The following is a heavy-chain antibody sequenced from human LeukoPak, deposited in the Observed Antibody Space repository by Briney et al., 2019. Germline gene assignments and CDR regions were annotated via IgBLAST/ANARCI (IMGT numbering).Heavy chain of an antibody. V-gene: IGHV3-48*04. Sequence: GGSLRLSCAASGFTFSSYSMSWVRQAPGRGLEWISYISESSSTIYYVDSVKGRFTISRDNAKNSLYLQMNSLRAEDTAVYYCARGGGYDRDWFDPWGQGTLVTVSS. J-gene: IGHJ5*02. D-gene: IGHD5-12*01. CDR3: ARGGGYDRDWFDP. CDR2: ISESSSTI. CDR1: GFTFSSYS.